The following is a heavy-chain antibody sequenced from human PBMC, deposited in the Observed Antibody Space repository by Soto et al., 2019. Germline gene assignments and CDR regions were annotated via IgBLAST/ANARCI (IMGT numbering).Heavy chain of an antibody. Sequence: SETLSLTCAVYGGSFSGYYWSWIRQPPGKGLEWIRSIYYSGSTYYNPSLKSRVTISVDTSKNQFSLKLSSVTAADTAVYYCASGGYSGYDWTAGDYWGQGTLVTVSS. CDR2: IYYSGST. CDR3: ASGGYSGYDWTAGDY. J-gene: IGHJ4*02. D-gene: IGHD5-12*01. CDR1: GGSFSGYY. V-gene: IGHV4-34*01.